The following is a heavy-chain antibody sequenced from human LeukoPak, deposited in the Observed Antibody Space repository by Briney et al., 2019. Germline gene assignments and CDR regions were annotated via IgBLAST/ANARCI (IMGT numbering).Heavy chain of an antibody. J-gene: IGHJ1*01. V-gene: IGHV3-30*02. D-gene: IGHD3-22*01. CDR3: AKDLLDGYYYDSSGHQYFQH. Sequence: GGSLRLSCAASGFTFSSYGMHWVRQAPGKGLEWVAFIRYDGSNKYYADSVKGRFTISRDNSKNTLYLQMNSLRAEDTAVYYCAKDLLDGYYYDSSGHQYFQHWGQGTLVTVSS. CDR2: IRYDGSNK. CDR1: GFTFSSYG.